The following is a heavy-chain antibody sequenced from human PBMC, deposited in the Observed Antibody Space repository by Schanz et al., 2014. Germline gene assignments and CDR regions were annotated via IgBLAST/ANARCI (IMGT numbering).Heavy chain of an antibody. Sequence: QVQLVESGGGVVQPGRSLRLSCAASGFTFSRCGMHWVRQTPAKGLEWVAIIWFDGSNKYYADSVKGQFTISRDNSRNTLFLQMNSLRAEDTAVYYCVKDLGTATREGWAFASWGQGTLVTVSS. V-gene: IGHV3-33*02. J-gene: IGHJ4*02. D-gene: IGHD1-7*01. CDR2: IWFDGSNK. CDR1: GFTFSRCG. CDR3: VKDLGTATREGWAFAS.